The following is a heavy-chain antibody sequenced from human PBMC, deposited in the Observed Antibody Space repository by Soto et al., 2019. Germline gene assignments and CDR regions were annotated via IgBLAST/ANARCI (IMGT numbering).Heavy chain of an antibody. V-gene: IGHV4-34*01. CDR1: GASLSDNY. CDR2: INHSGNT. CDR3: ARTLRGRGVKYFDD. Sequence: SETLSLTCAVYGASLSDNYCNWLRQPPGKGLEWIGEINHSGNTNYNPSLRSRVTISIDTSKNHFSLQLNSVSPEDAAVYYCARTLRGRGVKYFDDWGQGTLVTVSS. D-gene: IGHD3-10*01. J-gene: IGHJ4*02.